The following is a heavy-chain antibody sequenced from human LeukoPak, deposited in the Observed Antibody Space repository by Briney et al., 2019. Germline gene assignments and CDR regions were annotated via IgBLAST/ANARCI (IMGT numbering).Heavy chain of an antibody. CDR3: ARVYGDYIHFDP. J-gene: IGHJ5*02. Sequence: SETLSLTCTLSAVSISSSRYYWGWIRQPPGKGLEWIGTINPSLKSRVTMSIDTSKNQFSLQLSSVTAADTAVYYCARVYGDYIHFDPWGQGTLVTVSS. CDR1: AVSISSSRYY. D-gene: IGHD4-17*01. V-gene: IGHV4-39*01. CDR2: I.